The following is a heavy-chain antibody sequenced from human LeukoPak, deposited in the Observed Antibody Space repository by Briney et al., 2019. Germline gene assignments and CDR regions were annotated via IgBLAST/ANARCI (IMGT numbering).Heavy chain of an antibody. J-gene: IGHJ6*03. CDR2: ISYDGSNK. D-gene: IGHD4-17*01. Sequence: GGSLRLSCAASGFTFSSYAMHWVRQAPGKGLEWVAVISYDGSNKYYADSVKGRFTISRDNSKNTLYLQMNSLGAEDTAVYYCARGDHDYGDYEAHMDVWGKGTTVTVSS. CDR1: GFTFSSYA. CDR3: ARGDHDYGDYEAHMDV. V-gene: IGHV3-30*04.